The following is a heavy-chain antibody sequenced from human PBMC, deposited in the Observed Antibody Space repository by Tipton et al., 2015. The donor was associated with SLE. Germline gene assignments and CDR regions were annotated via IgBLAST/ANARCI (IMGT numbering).Heavy chain of an antibody. CDR3: ARDYYGSGTD. CDR2: IYYSGST. Sequence: LRLSCAASGFTFSDYYMSWIRQAPGKGLEWIGSIYYSGSTYYNPSLKSRVTISVDTSKNQFSLKLSSVTAADTAVYYCARDYYGSGTDWGQGTLVTVSS. CDR1: GFTFSDYY. V-gene: IGHV4-38-2*02. J-gene: IGHJ4*02. D-gene: IGHD3-10*01.